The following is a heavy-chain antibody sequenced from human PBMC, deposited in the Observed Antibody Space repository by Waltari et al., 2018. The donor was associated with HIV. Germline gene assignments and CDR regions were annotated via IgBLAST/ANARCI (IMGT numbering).Heavy chain of an antibody. CDR3: ARAYYDFWSGTGSSGNWFDP. CDR2: IYTSGST. J-gene: IGHJ5*02. V-gene: IGHV4-61*02. Sequence: QVQLQESGPGLVKPSQTLSLTCTVSGGSISSGSYYWSWIPQPAGKGLELIGRIYTSGSTNYNPSLKSRVTISVDTSKNQFSLKLRSVTAADTAVYYCARAYYDFWSGTGSSGNWFDPWGQGTLVTVSS. CDR1: GGSISSGSYY. D-gene: IGHD3-3*01.